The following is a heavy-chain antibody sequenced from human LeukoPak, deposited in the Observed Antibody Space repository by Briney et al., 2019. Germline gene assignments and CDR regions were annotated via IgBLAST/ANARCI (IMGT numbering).Heavy chain of an antibody. CDR2: IIPILGIA. CDR3: ARDLTAVAGPPLALYGMDV. D-gene: IGHD6-19*01. CDR1: GGTFSSYT. Sequence: ASVEVSCKASGGTFSSYTISWVRRAPGQGLEWMGRIIPILGIANYAQKFQGRVTITADKSTSTAYMELSSLRSEDTAVYYCARDLTAVAGPPLALYGMDVWGQGTTVTVSS. J-gene: IGHJ6*02. V-gene: IGHV1-69*04.